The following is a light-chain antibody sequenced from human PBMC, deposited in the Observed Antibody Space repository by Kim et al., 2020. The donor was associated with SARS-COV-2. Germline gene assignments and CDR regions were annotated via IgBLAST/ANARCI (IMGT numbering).Light chain of an antibody. CDR1: SSDLGDSEY. CDR3: SSHRRSTTPV. V-gene: IGLV2-14*03. CDR2: DVS. J-gene: IGLJ1*01. Sequence: GHSVTISCTGTSSDLGDSEYVAWYQHHPGKGPELLIFDVSKRPFGVSRRFSGSKSGNTASLTISGLQADDEAEYFCSSHRRSTTPVFGTGTKVTVL.